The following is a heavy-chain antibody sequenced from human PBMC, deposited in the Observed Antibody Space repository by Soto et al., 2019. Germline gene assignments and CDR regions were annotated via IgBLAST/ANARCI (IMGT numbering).Heavy chain of an antibody. CDR2: IYPDDSDT. J-gene: IGHJ4*02. CDR3: ARRDMLTGYVYFDY. D-gene: IGHD3-9*01. Sequence: GESLKISGKGSGYSFTSYWVGWVRQMPGKGLEWMGIIYPDDSDTRYSPSFQGHVTISADKSISTAYLQWSSLKASDSATYYCARRDMLTGYVYFDYWGQGTLVTVSS. CDR1: GYSFTSYW. V-gene: IGHV5-51*01.